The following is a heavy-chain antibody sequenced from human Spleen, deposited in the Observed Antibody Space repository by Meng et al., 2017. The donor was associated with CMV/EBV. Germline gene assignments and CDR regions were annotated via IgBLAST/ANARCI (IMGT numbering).Heavy chain of an antibody. J-gene: IGHJ3*02. CDR1: GFTFSSYT. D-gene: IGHD2-21*01. Sequence: GGSLRLSCAASGFTFSSYTMNWARLAPGKGLEWLSSISFSNFVYYADSVRGRFTISRDNAKNSLFLQMNSLRAEDTALYYCARACGGDCYSRAFDIWGQGTMVTVSS. V-gene: IGHV3-21*04. CDR2: ISFSNFV. CDR3: ARACGGDCYSRAFDI.